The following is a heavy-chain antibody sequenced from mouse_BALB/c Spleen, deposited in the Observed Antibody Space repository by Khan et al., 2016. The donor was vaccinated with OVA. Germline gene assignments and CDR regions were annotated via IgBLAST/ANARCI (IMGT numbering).Heavy chain of an antibody. CDR2: ITSGGGGT. Sequence: EVELVESGGGLVQPGGSLKLSCATSGFTFSDFYMCWVRQTPEKRLEWVAYITSGGGGTYYPDTVKGRFTISRDNAKNTLYLQMSRLKSDDTAIYYCARRGDVYSWFTYWGQGTLVTVSA. CDR1: GFTFSDFY. J-gene: IGHJ3*01. D-gene: IGHD1-1*01. CDR3: ARRGDVYSWFTY. V-gene: IGHV5-12*02.